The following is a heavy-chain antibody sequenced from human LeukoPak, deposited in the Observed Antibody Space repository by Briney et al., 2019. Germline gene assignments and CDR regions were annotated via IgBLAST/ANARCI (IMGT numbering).Heavy chain of an antibody. V-gene: IGHV3-30*19. Sequence: GGSLRLSCEASGFTFTSYGIHWVRQAPGKGLEWVAVISYDGGNKYYADSVKGRFAISRDNSKNTVYLQMNSLRAEDTAVYYCARNYASGTYDFGYWGQGALVTVSS. D-gene: IGHD3-10*01. CDR2: ISYDGGNK. CDR1: GFTFTSYG. J-gene: IGHJ4*02. CDR3: ARNYASGTYDFGY.